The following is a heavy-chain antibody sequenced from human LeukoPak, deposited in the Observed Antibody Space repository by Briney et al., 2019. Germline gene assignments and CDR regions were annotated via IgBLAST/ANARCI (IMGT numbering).Heavy chain of an antibody. CDR3: ARGRSVYGSGSYSDY. V-gene: IGHV3-30*04. D-gene: IGHD3-10*01. Sequence: GGSLRLSCAASGFTFKRYAMHWVRQAPGMGLEWVTITSYDGNFTYYSDSVKGRFTISRDNSNDTLYLQMNSLRADDTAIYYCARGRSVYGSGSYSDYWGQGTLVTVSS. CDR1: GFTFKRYA. J-gene: IGHJ4*02. CDR2: TSYDGNFT.